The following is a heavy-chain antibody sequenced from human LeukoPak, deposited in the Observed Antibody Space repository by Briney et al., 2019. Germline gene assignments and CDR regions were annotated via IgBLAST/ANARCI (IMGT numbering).Heavy chain of an antibody. Sequence: PGGSLRLSCAASGFTVSSDYMSWVRQAPGKGLEWVSVIYSGSSTYYADSVKGRFTISRDNSKNTLYLQMNSLRAEDTAVYYCARGTWLNKLFDYWGQGTLVTVSS. CDR3: ARGTWLNKLFDY. CDR2: IYSGSST. V-gene: IGHV3-66*01. CDR1: GFTVSSDY. D-gene: IGHD1/OR15-1a*01. J-gene: IGHJ4*02.